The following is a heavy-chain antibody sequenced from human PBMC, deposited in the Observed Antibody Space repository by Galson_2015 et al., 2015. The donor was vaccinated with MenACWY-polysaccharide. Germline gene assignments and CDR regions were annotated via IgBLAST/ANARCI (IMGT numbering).Heavy chain of an antibody. V-gene: IGHV1-8*01. Sequence: SVKVSCKASGYSFASYDINWVRQTTGQGLEWMGWLNPNSGNTGYAQKFQGRVTMTRNTSISIAYMELSSLRSEDTAVYYCARGGKYYYDSSGYLNWFDPWGQGTLVTVSS. CDR2: LNPNSGNT. D-gene: IGHD3-22*01. CDR3: ARGGKYYYDSSGYLNWFDP. J-gene: IGHJ5*02. CDR1: GYSFASYD.